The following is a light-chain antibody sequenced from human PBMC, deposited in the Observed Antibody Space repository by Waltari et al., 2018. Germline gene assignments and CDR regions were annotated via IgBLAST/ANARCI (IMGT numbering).Light chain of an antibody. CDR2: QDT. J-gene: IGLJ2*01. CDR1: KLGDKQ. CDR3: QAWDSGTVV. Sequence: SYELPQPTSVSVSPGRTASIPCSGDKLGDKQFSWYQQKTGQSPLLVIHQDTNRPSGIPERFSGSNSGNTATLTISGTQAMDEADYYCQAWDSGTVVFGGGTKLTVL. V-gene: IGLV3-1*01.